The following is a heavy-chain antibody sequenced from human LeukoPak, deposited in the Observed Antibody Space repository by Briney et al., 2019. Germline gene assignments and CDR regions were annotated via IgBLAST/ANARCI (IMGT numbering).Heavy chain of an antibody. J-gene: IGHJ4*02. CDR1: GFTFSSFE. V-gene: IGHV3-48*03. D-gene: IGHD1-1*01. CDR3: ARSGNYDC. Sequence: PGGSLRLSCAASGFTFSSFEMKWVRQAPGKGLEWVSDISSSGSIMYYADSVKGRFTISRDNAKNSLYLQMNSLRDEDTALYYCARSGNYDCWGQGTLVTVSS. CDR2: ISSSGSIM.